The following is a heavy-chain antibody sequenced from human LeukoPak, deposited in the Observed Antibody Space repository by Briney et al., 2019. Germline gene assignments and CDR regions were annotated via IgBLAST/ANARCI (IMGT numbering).Heavy chain of an antibody. Sequence: PGGSLRLSCAASGLTFSSYAMHWVRQAPGKGLEWVAVISYDGSNKYYADSVKGRFTISRDNSKNTLYLQMNSLRAEDTAVYYCARKGYQLLPYSPSFDYWGQGTLVTVSS. V-gene: IGHV3-30*04. D-gene: IGHD2-2*01. CDR2: ISYDGSNK. CDR1: GLTFSSYA. CDR3: ARKGYQLLPYSPSFDY. J-gene: IGHJ4*02.